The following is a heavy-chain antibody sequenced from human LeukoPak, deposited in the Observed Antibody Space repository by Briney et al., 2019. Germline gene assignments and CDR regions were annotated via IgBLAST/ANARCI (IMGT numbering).Heavy chain of an antibody. Sequence: AGRSLRLSCAASGFTFSSYAMHWVRQSLGKGLEWVAVIWYDGSNKYYADSVKGRFTISRDNSKNTLYLQMNSLRAEDTAVYYCARLLFDYGGNSAFDYWGQGTLVTVSS. CDR3: ARLLFDYGGNSAFDY. D-gene: IGHD4-23*01. CDR2: IWYDGSNK. CDR1: GFTFSSYA. J-gene: IGHJ4*02. V-gene: IGHV3-33*08.